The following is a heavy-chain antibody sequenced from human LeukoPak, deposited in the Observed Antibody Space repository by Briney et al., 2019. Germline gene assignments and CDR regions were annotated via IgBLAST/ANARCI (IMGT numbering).Heavy chain of an antibody. V-gene: IGHV1-18*01. CDR1: GYTFTSYG. J-gene: IGHJ4*02. Sequence: ASVKVSCKASGYTFTSYGISWVRQAPGQGLEWMGWISAYNGITNYAQNLQGRVTMTTDTSTSTAYMEVRSLRSDDTAVYYCARGILRQWLGYWGQGTLVTVSS. CDR3: ARGILRQWLGY. CDR2: ISAYNGIT. D-gene: IGHD6-19*01.